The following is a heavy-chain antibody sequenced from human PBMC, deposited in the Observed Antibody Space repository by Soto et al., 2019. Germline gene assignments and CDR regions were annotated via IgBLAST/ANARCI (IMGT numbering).Heavy chain of an antibody. V-gene: IGHV4-31*02. J-gene: IGHJ6*02. Sequence: ILSVSWTVSDGSVVSLSAYCGCIHQPPGKGLEWIGYIYYSGSTYYNPSLKSRVTISVDTSKNQFSLKLSSVTAADTAVYYCAVANYYLDYYYGMDVWGQGTTVTVSS. CDR2: IYYSGST. D-gene: IGHD3-10*01. CDR3: AVANYYLDYYYGMDV. CDR1: DGSVVSLSAY.